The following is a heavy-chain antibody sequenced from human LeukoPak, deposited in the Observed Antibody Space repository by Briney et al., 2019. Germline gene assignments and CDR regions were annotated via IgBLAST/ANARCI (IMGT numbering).Heavy chain of an antibody. CDR1: GFTFSSYS. J-gene: IGHJ6*03. D-gene: IGHD3-3*01. Sequence: GGSLRLSCAASGFTFSSYSMNWVRQAPGKGLEWVSFISSSSTYIYYADSMKGRFTISRDDAKSSLYLQMNSLRAEDTAVYYCARAPAMILRPNYMDVWGKGTTVTVSS. CDR3: ARAPAMILRPNYMDV. CDR2: ISSSSTYI. V-gene: IGHV3-21*01.